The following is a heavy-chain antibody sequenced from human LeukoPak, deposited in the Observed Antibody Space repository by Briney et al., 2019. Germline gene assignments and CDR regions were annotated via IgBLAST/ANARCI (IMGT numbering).Heavy chain of an antibody. Sequence: GGSLRLSCAASGFTFSSYAMSWVRQAPGKGLEWVSAISGTGGRTYYADSVKGGFTISRDNSKNTLYLQMNSLRAEETAVYYCAKGALYYYDSSGYSDYWGQGTLVTVSS. CDR2: ISGTGGRT. CDR3: AKGALYYYDSSGYSDY. J-gene: IGHJ4*02. CDR1: GFTFSSYA. D-gene: IGHD3-22*01. V-gene: IGHV3-23*01.